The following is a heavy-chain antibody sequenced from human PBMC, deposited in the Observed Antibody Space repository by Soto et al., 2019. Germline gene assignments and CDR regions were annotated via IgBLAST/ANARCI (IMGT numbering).Heavy chain of an antibody. Sequence: PSETLSLTCSVSGGSTSSYYWSWIRQPPGKGLEWIGYIYYSGSTNYNPSLTSRVTISVDTSKNQFSLKLSSVTAADTAVYYCARHRYSYGVYYFDYWAEGILVTVSS. V-gene: IGHV4-59*08. CDR1: GGSTSSYY. J-gene: IGHJ4*02. D-gene: IGHD5-18*01. CDR2: IYYSGST. CDR3: ARHRYSYGVYYFDY.